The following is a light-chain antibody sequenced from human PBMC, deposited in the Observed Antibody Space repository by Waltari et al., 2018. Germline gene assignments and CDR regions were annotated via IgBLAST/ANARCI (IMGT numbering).Light chain of an antibody. J-gene: IGKJ4*01. CDR2: GAS. Sequence: EIVLTQSPGTLSLSPAERATLSCRASQSVSGSYLAWYQRKPGQAPRLLIYGASSGATGIPDRFSGSGSGTDFTLTISRLEPEDFAVYYCQQYGRSPLTVGGVTKVQIK. CDR1: QSVSGSY. V-gene: IGKV3-20*01. CDR3: QQYGRSPLT.